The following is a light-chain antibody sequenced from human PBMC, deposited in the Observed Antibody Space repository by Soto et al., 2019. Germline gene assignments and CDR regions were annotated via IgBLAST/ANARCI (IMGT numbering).Light chain of an antibody. CDR3: SSYTSSSTYV. CDR1: GSDVGGYDY. J-gene: IGLJ1*01. Sequence: QSVLTQPASVSGSPGQSITISCTGTGSDVGGYDYVSWYQHHPGKAPKVMIYEVTNRPSGGSNRFSGSKSGNTASLTISGLLAEDEADYYCSSYTSSSTYVFGTGTKVTVL. CDR2: EVT. V-gene: IGLV2-14*01.